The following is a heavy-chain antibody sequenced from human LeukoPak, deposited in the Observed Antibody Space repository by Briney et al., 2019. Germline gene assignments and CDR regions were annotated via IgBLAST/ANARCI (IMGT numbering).Heavy chain of an antibody. Sequence: SETLSLTCTVSGGSISSYYWSWIRQPPGKGLEWIGYIYYSGSTNYNPSLKSRVTISVDTSKNQFSLKLSSVTAADTAVYYCAREPVWGGYYTFDYWGQGTLVTVSS. CDR2: IYYSGST. J-gene: IGHJ4*02. CDR1: GGSISSYY. CDR3: AREPVWGGYYTFDY. D-gene: IGHD3-3*01. V-gene: IGHV4-59*01.